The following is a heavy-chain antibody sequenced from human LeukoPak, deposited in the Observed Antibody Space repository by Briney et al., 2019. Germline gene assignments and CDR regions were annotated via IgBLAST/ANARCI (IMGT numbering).Heavy chain of an antibody. Sequence: VASVKVSCKASGGTFSSYAISWVRQAPGQGLEWMGGIIPIFGTANYAQKFQDRITMTTDPSTSTAYLELRSLRFDDTAVYYCARRHVDHGADHWGQGTLVTVSS. CDR1: GGTFSSYA. CDR2: IIPIFGTA. J-gene: IGHJ5*02. CDR3: ARRHVDHGADH. V-gene: IGHV1-69*05. D-gene: IGHD4/OR15-4a*01.